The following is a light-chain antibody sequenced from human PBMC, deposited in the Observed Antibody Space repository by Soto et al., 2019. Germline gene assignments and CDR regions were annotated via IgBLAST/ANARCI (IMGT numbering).Light chain of an antibody. J-gene: IGKJ2*01. Sequence: EIVLTQSPATLSVSPGGRATLSCRASQSVKSYLAWYQQRPGQPPRLLIYGASTRATGIPARFSGSGSGTEFSLTISSLQPEDFAVYYCQQYNTWPPRYTFGQGTKLEIK. CDR2: GAS. CDR1: QSVKSY. CDR3: QQYNTWPPRYT. V-gene: IGKV3-15*01.